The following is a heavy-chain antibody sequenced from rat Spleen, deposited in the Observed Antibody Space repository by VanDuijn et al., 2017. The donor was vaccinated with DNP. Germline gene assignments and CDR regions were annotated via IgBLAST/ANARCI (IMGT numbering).Heavy chain of an antibody. V-gene: IGHV2-41*01. CDR3: ARSPETSYIYFPWAY. D-gene: IGHD1-2*01. J-gene: IGHJ3*01. CDR2: IWNNGGT. Sequence: QVQLKESGPGLVQPSQTLSLTCTVSGFSLISYGVSWVRQPPGKGLEWMGVIWNNGGTRYNSVLKSRLSITKDTSKSQVFLKMNSLQTEDTATYYCARSPETSYIYFPWAYWGQGTLVTVSS. CDR1: GFSLISYG.